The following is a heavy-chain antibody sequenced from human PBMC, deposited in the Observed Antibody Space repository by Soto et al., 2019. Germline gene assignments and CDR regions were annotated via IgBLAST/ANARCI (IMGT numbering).Heavy chain of an antibody. CDR3: ATLREYCSGGSCYSRDYYGMDV. CDR1: GYTFTSYY. V-gene: IGHV1-46*01. Sequence: QVQLVQSGAEVKKPGASVKVSCKASGYTFTSYYMHWVRQAPGQGLEWMGIINPSGGSTSYAQKFRGRVTMTRDTSTSTIYMELSSLRSEDTAMYYCATLREYCSGGSCYSRDYYGMDVWGQGTTVTVSS. D-gene: IGHD2-15*01. CDR2: INPSGGST. J-gene: IGHJ6*02.